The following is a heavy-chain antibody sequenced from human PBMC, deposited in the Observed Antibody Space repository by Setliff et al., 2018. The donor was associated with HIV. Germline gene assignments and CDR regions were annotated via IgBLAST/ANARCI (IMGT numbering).Heavy chain of an antibody. CDR2: ISSTSSNI. J-gene: IGHJ3*02. CDR1: GFSFSSYG. V-gene: IGHV3-48*01. Sequence: GGSLRLSCAASGFSFSSYGMNWVRQAPGKGREWVSYISSTSSNIYYVDSLESRFTISRDNADNSLYLQMNSLRAEDTAVYYCARYALAVPGYHNAFDIWGQGTMVTVSS. CDR3: ARYALAVPGYHNAFDI. D-gene: IGHD6-19*01.